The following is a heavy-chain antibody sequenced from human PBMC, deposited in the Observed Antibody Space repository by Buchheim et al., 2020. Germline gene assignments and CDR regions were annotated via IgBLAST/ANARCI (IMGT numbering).Heavy chain of an antibody. CDR2: ISYDGSNK. Sequence: QVYLVESGGGVVQSGRCLRLSCAASGFTFSTSGMHWVRQAPGKGLEWVAVISYDGSNKYYGDSVKGRFTISRDNSTNTVYLQMNSLRAEDTAVYYCAKDRTVYGLGEIDYWGQGTL. CDR3: AKDRTVYGLGEIDY. J-gene: IGHJ4*02. D-gene: IGHD3-10*01. V-gene: IGHV3-30*18. CDR1: GFTFSTSG.